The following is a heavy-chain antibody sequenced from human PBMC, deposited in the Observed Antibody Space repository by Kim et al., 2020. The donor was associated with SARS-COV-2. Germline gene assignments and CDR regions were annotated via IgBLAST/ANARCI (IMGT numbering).Heavy chain of an antibody. CDR3: ARRGMNRGELKDYDILTGYYFDY. J-gene: IGHJ4*02. CDR1: GYSFTSYW. D-gene: IGHD3-9*01. V-gene: IGHV5-10-1*01. Sequence: GESLKISCKGSGYSFTSYWISWVRQMPGKGLEWMGRIDPSDSYTHYSPSFQGHVTISADKSISTAYLQWSSLKASDTAMYYCARRGMNRGELKDYDILTGYYFDYWGQGTLVTVSS. CDR2: IDPSDSYT.